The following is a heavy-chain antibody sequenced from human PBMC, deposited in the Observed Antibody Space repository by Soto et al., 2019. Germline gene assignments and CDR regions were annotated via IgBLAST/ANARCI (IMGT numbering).Heavy chain of an antibody. CDR2: ISHSSGNM. Sequence: GGSLRLSCAASGFTFTADYMNWVRRAPGKGLEWLSYISHSSGNMFYADSVKGRFTISRDNAKNSLYLQMNSLRADDTAVYYCVRAACLICYGFQYWGQGTVVTVSS. V-gene: IGHV3-48*01. D-gene: IGHD2-2*01. CDR1: GFTFTADY. CDR3: VRAACLICYGFQY. J-gene: IGHJ1*01.